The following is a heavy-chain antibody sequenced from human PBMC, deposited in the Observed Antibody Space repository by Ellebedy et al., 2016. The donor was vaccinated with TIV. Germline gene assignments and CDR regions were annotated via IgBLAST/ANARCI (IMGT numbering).Heavy chain of an antibody. V-gene: IGHV3-30-3*01. CDR1: GFTFNSYA. CDR2: ISYDGSNQ. Sequence: PGGSLRLSCAASGFTFNSYAIHWVRQAPGKGLEWVALISYDGSNQYYTDSVKGRFTISRDNSKNTLYLQMNSLRAEDTAVYYCARDLKKRAAAGTELDYWGQGTLVTVSS. D-gene: IGHD6-13*01. CDR3: ARDLKKRAAAGTELDY. J-gene: IGHJ4*02.